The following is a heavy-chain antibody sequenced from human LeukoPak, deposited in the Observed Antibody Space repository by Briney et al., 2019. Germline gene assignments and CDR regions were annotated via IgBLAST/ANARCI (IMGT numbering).Heavy chain of an antibody. V-gene: IGHV1-69*05. J-gene: IGHJ4*02. CDR3: ARDISGSYHYFDY. CDR1: GGTVSSYA. D-gene: IGHD1-26*01. CDR2: IIPIFGTA. Sequence: SVKVSCKASGGTVSSYAISWVRQAPGQGLEWMGGIIPIFGTANYAQKFQGRVTITTDESTSTAYMELSSLRSEDTAVYYCARDISGSYHYFDYWGQGTLVTVSS.